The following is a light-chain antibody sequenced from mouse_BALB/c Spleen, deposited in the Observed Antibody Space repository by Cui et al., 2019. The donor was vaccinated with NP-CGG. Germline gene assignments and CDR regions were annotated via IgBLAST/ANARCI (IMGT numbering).Light chain of an antibody. J-gene: IGLJ1*01. CDR3: VLWYSNHWV. CDR2: GTN. CDR1: TGAVTTSNY. Sequence: QAVAIEESALTTSPGETVTLTCRSSTGAVTTSNYANWVQEKPDHLFTGLIGGTNNRAPGVPARFSGSLIGDKAALTITGAQTEDEAIYFCVLWYSNHWVFGGGTKLTVL. V-gene: IGLV1*01.